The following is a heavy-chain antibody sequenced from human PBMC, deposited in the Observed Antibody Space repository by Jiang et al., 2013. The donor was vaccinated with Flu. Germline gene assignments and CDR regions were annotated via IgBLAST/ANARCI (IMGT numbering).Heavy chain of an antibody. D-gene: IGHD2-15*01. CDR2: INPSGGST. V-gene: IGHV1-46*01. CDR3: ARDYEGTGGFGY. J-gene: IGHJ4*02. Sequence: AEVKKPGASVKVSCKASGYTFTSYYMHWVRQAPGQGLEWMGIINPSGGSTSYAQKFQGRVTMTRDTSTSTVYMELSSLRSEDTAVYYCARDYEGTGGFGYWGQGTLGHRLL. CDR1: GYTFTSYY.